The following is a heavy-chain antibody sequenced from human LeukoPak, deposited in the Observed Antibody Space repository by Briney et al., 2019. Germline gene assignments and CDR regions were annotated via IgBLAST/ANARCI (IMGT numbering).Heavy chain of an antibody. CDR2: ISGSGGST. CDR1: GFTFNSYA. CDR3: VREGPECSGSSCQRAAFDY. V-gene: IGHV3-23*01. Sequence: PGGSLRLSCAASGFTFNSYAMTWVRQAPGKGLEWVSAISGSGGSTYYADSVKGRFTISRDNSKNTLSLQVNSLRADDTAVYYCVREGPECSGSSCQRAAFDYWGQGTLVTVSS. J-gene: IGHJ4*02. D-gene: IGHD2-2*01.